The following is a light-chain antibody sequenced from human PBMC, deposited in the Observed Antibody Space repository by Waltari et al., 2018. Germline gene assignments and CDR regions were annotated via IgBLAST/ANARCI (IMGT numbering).Light chain of an antibody. Sequence: DIVMTQSPLSLPVTPGEPASISCRSSQSLLHSNGYNYLDWYRQKPGQSPQILIYLGSNRASGVPDRFSGSGSGTDFTLKSSRVEAEDAGVYYCMEALQSVTFGQGTRLEIK. CDR3: MEALQSVT. J-gene: IGKJ5*01. CDR1: QSLLHSNGYNY. V-gene: IGKV2-28*01. CDR2: LGS.